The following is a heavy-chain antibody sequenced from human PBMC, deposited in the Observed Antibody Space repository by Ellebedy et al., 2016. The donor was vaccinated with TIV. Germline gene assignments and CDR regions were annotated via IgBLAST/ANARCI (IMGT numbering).Heavy chain of an antibody. V-gene: IGHV3-30*19. CDR2: ISYDGERE. Sequence: GGSLRLXCVGSGFSFSSYGIHWGRKAPGKGLEGVAVISYDGEREFYADSVRGRFTISRDNSRNTLYIQMNNLGPEDTAIYYCAKDYGTGWYGAFDFWGHGTLVTVSS. CDR1: GFSFSSYG. D-gene: IGHD6-19*01. CDR3: AKDYGTGWYGAFDF. J-gene: IGHJ4*01.